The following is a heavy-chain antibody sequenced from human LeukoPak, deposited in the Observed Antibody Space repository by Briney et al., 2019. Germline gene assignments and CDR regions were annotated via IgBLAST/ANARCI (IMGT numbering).Heavy chain of an antibody. CDR1: GGSFSGYY. V-gene: IGHV4-34*01. CDR3: ARGFGTAMDNAFDI. D-gene: IGHD5-18*01. Sequence: SETLSLTCAVYGGSFSGYYWSWIRQPPGEGLEWIGEINHSGSTNYNPSLKSRVTISVDTSKNQFSLKLSSVTAADTAVYYCARGFGTAMDNAFDIWGQGTMVTVSS. J-gene: IGHJ3*02. CDR2: INHSGST.